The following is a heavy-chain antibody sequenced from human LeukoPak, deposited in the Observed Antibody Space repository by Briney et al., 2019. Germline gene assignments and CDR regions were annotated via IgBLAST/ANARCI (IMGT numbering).Heavy chain of an antibody. V-gene: IGHV4-39*01. D-gene: IGHD3-22*01. CDR1: GGSISSSGYY. Sequence: SETLSLTCTVAGGSISSSGYYWGWIRQPPGKGLEWIGSIYYSGSTYYNPSLKSRVTISVDTSKNQFSLKLSSVTAADTAVYYCAAEAYYYDSSGYYLDYWGQGTLVTVSS. CDR3: AAEAYYYDSSGYYLDY. J-gene: IGHJ4*02. CDR2: IYYSGST.